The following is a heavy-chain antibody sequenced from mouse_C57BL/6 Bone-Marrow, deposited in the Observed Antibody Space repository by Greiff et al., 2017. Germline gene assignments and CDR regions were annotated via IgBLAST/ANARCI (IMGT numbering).Heavy chain of an antibody. J-gene: IGHJ2*01. CDR3: VPLTGNDY. V-gene: IGHV1-22*01. D-gene: IGHD4-1*01. CDR1: GYTFTDYN. CDR2: INPNNGGT. Sequence: VHVKQSGPELVKPGASVKMSCKASGYTFTDYNMHWVKQSHGKSLAWIGYINPNNGGTSYNQKLKGKATLTVNKSSSTAYMALRSLTSGDSAVYYCVPLTGNDYWGQGTTLTVSS.